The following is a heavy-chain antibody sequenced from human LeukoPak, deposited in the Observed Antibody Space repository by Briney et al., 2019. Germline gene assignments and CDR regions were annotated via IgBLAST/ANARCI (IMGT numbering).Heavy chain of an antibody. D-gene: IGHD3-3*01. J-gene: IGHJ6*02. CDR1: GFTFSSFW. CDR2: IKQDGSEK. Sequence: PGGSLRLSCAASGFTFSSFWMSWVRQAPGTGLEWVANIKQDGSEKYYVDSVKGRFIISRDNAKNSLYLQMNSLRSEDTAVYYCARRFLEWSSPSNYYYGMDVWGQGTTVTVSS. V-gene: IGHV3-7*03. CDR3: ARRFLEWSSPSNYYYGMDV.